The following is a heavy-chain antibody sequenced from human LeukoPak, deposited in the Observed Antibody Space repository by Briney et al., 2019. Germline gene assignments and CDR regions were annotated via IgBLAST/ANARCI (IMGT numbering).Heavy chain of an antibody. V-gene: IGHV3-74*01. CDR2: INSDGSST. Sequence: PGGSLRLSCAASGFTFSTYWMHWVRQAPGKGLVWVSRINSDGSSTSYADSVKGLFTISRDNAKNTLYLQMNSLRAEDTAVYYCAKTQVGATYFDYWGQGTLVTVSS. J-gene: IGHJ4*02. CDR3: AKTQVGATYFDY. CDR1: GFTFSTYW. D-gene: IGHD1-26*01.